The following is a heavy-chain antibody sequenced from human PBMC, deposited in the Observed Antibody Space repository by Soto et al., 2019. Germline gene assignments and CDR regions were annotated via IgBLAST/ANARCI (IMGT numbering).Heavy chain of an antibody. CDR1: GYTFSSYA. J-gene: IGHJ5*02. CDR3: ARDPTGTGGVEWFDP. Sequence: RASVKVSCKASGYTFSSYAISWVRQAPGQGLEWMGGITPIFGTANYAQKFQGRVTITADESTSTAYMELSSLRSEDTAVYYCARDPTGTGGVEWFDPWGQGTLVTVSS. V-gene: IGHV1-69*13. CDR2: ITPIFGTA. D-gene: IGHD1-1*01.